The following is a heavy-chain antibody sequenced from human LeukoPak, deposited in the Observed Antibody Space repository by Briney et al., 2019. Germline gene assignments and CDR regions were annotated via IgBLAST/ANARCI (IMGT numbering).Heavy chain of an antibody. Sequence: GASVKVSCKVSGYTLTELSMHWVRQAPGKGLEWMGGFNPEDGETIYAQKFQGRVAMTEDTSTDTAYMELSSLRSEDTAVYYCATGHSGSYPAPGYWGQGTLVTVSS. CDR1: GYTLTELS. CDR3: ATGHSGSYPAPGY. CDR2: FNPEDGET. J-gene: IGHJ4*02. V-gene: IGHV1-24*01. D-gene: IGHD1-26*01.